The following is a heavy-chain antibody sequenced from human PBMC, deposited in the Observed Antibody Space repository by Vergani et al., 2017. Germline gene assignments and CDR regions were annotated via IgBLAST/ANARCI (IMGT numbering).Heavy chain of an antibody. CDR2: VEDSGYF. D-gene: IGHD1-14*01. J-gene: IGHJ4*02. Sequence: QVQLQESGPGLVRPSETLSLTCTVSGGSLRGYYWNWIRQTPGEGLEWIGYVEDSGYFNYNPSLKTRVSMSSDTSNNQFSLMLSSVTVADTAVYYCARSIVSRNPPDYFDNWGQGTLVNVSS. CDR3: ARSIVSRNPPDYFDN. CDR1: GGSLRGYY. V-gene: IGHV4-59*01.